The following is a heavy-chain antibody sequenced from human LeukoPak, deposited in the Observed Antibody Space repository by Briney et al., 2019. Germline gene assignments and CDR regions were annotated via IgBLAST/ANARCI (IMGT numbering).Heavy chain of an antibody. CDR3: ARRYGWAFDY. CDR2: IYYSGST. V-gene: IGHV4-59*08. CDR1: GGSISSYY. J-gene: IGHJ4*02. Sequence: SETLSLTCTVSGGSISSYYWSWIRQPPGKGLEWIGYIYYSGSTNYNPSLKSRVTISVDTSKNQFSLKLSSVTAADTAVYYCARRYGWAFDYWGQGTLVTVSS. D-gene: IGHD6-19*01.